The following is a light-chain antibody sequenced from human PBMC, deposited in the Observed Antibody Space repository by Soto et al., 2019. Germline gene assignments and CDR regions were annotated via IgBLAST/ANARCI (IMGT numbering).Light chain of an antibody. J-gene: IGLJ3*02. V-gene: IGLV1-47*01. CDR1: TSNIGTNY. CDR3: VTWDYSLSSVM. CDR2: RNI. Sequence: QSVLTQPPSTAGTPGQTVTISCSGSTSNIGTNYVYWYQQLPGAAPKLLIYRNIHRPSGIPDRFSGSKSGTSASLVIRGLRSEDEDDYYCVTWDYSLSSVMFGGGTKLTVL.